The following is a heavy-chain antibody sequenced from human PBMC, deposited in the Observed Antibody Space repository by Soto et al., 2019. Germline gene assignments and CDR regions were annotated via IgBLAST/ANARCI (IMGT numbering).Heavy chain of an antibody. V-gene: IGHV3-53*02. CDR1: GFTASSNY. J-gene: IGHJ4*02. Sequence: EVQLVETGGGLIQPGGSLRLSCEASGFTASSNYMGWVGQAQGKGLEWVSVIYSGGSTYYADSVKGRFTISRDNSKNTLYLQMNSLRAEDTAVYYCAKDGSVDNSGWYDYWGQGTLVTVSS. CDR3: AKDGSVDNSGWYDY. CDR2: IYSGGST. D-gene: IGHD6-19*01.